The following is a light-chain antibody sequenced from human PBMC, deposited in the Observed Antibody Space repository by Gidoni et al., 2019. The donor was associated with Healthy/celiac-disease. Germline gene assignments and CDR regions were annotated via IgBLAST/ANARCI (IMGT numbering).Light chain of an antibody. CDR2: EVS. V-gene: IGLV2-8*01. J-gene: IGLJ1*01. CDR3: SSYAGSNNFD. CDR1: SSDVGGYNY. Sequence: QSALTQPPSASGSPGQSVTISCTGTSSDVGGYNYVSWYQQHPGKAPKLMIYEVSKRPSRVPDRFSGSKSGNTASLTVSGLQAEDEADYYCSSYAGSNNFDFGTGTKVTVL.